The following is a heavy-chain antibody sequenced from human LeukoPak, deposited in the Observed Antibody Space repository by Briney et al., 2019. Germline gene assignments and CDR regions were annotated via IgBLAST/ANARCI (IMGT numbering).Heavy chain of an antibody. Sequence: SETLSLTCTVSGGSISSSSYYWGWIRQPPGKGLEWIGSIYYSGSTYYNPSLKSRVTISVDTSKNQFSLKLSSVTAADTAVYYCARGPPYYYGSGRVWFDPWGQGTLVTVSS. CDR3: ARGPPYYYGSGRVWFDP. J-gene: IGHJ5*02. CDR1: GGSISSSSYY. V-gene: IGHV4-39*07. D-gene: IGHD3-10*01. CDR2: IYYSGST.